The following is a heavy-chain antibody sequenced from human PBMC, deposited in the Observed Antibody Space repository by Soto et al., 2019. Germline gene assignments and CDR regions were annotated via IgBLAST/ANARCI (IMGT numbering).Heavy chain of an antibody. D-gene: IGHD5-12*01. CDR2: IYDSGST. J-gene: IGHJ4*02. CDR1: GGSVSSGSNY. V-gene: IGHV4-61*01. CDR3: ARGGRDGYNFPFDY. Sequence: QVQLQESGPGLVKPSETLSLTCTVSGGSVSSGSNYWSWIRKPPGKGLEWIGYIYDSGSTKYNPSLKSRVTISVDTSKNQFSLKLSSVTAADTAVYYCARGGRDGYNFPFDYWGQGTLVTVSS.